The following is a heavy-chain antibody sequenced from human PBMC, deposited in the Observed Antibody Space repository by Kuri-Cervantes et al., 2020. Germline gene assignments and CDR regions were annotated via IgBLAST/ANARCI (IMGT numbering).Heavy chain of an antibody. Sequence: GGSLRLSCAASGFTFSSYSMNWVRQAPGKGLEWVSSISSSSSYIYYADSVKGRFTISRDNAKNSLYLQMNSLRAEDTAVYYCAREAGSGYDLAYWGQGTLVTVSS. CDR3: AREAGSGYDLAY. CDR1: GFTFSSYS. J-gene: IGHJ4*02. V-gene: IGHV3-21*01. D-gene: IGHD5-12*01. CDR2: ISSSSSYI.